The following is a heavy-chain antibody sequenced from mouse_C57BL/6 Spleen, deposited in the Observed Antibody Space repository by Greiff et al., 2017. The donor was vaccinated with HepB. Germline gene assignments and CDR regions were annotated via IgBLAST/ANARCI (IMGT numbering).Heavy chain of an antibody. CDR3: ARRVLDYYAMDY. CDR2: INPYNGGT. CDR1: GYTFTDYY. V-gene: IGHV1-19*01. Sequence: EVKLMESGPVLVKPGASVKMSCKASGYTFTDYYMNWVKQSHGKSLEWIGVINPYNGGTSYNQKFKGKATLTVDKSSSTAYMELNSLTSEDSAVYYCARRVLDYYAMDYWGQGTSVTVSS. J-gene: IGHJ4*01.